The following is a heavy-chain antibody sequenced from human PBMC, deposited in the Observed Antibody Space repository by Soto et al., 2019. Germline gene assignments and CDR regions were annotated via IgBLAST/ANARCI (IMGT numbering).Heavy chain of an antibody. J-gene: IGHJ4*02. V-gene: IGHV1-18*01. D-gene: IGHD1-1*01. CDR3: ARGRYGDY. CDR1: GYTFTSYG. Sequence: QVHLVQSGAEVKKPGASVKVSCKASGYTFTSYGITWVRQAPGQGLEWMGWISAHNGNTDYAQKLQGRVIVTRDTSPSTAYMELRCLRSDDTAVYYCARGRYGDYWGQGALVTVSS. CDR2: ISAHNGNT.